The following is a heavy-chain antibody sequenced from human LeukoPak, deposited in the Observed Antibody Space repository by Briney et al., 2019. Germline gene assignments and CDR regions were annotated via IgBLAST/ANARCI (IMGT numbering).Heavy chain of an antibody. CDR1: GGSINGYY. J-gene: IGHJ3*01. D-gene: IGHD3-10*01. CDR3: ARHYYLLAIDSFDL. CDR2: IYHSGRT. Sequence: PSETLSLIRTVSGGSINGYYFSWVRQPPGKGLEWIGYIYHSGRTNYNPPLKSRVTFSLDKAKKKFSLKLKYVNAEDTAMYYCARHYYLLAIDSFDLWGQGTLVSVSS. V-gene: IGHV4-59*08.